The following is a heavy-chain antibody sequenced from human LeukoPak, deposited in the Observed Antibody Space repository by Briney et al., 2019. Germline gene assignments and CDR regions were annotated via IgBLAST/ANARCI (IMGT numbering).Heavy chain of an antibody. CDR3: ARLSMIDTFDI. CDR2: IYPGDSDT. J-gene: IGHJ3*02. CDR1: GSSFMTYW. Sequence: GESLKISCQASGSSFMTYWIGWVRPMPGKGLEWMAIIYPGDSDTKYSPSFQDQVTIPADKSINTAYLHWRSLKASDTAMYYCARLSMIDTFDIWGRGTVVTVSS. D-gene: IGHD3-22*01. V-gene: IGHV5-51*01.